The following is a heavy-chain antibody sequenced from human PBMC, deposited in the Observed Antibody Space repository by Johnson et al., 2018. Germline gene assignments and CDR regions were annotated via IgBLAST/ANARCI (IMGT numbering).Heavy chain of an antibody. V-gene: IGHV1-8*01. J-gene: IGHJ6*02. CDR2: MNPTSGNT. CDR3: AREATVGVIKTKRMDV. Sequence: QVQLVQSGAEVTKPGASVKVSCKASGYTFTSYDITWVRQAPGQGLEWLGWMNPTSGNTCYAQKFAGWFTMTRNTSINTAEMELSSLRSEDTAVYYLAREATVGVIKTKRMDVWGQGTTVTVSS. D-gene: IGHD3-3*01. CDR1: GYTFTSYD.